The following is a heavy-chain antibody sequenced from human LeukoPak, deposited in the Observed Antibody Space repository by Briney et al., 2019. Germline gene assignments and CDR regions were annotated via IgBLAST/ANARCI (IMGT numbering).Heavy chain of an antibody. Sequence: PGRSLRPSCAPSAPTVSSNYMSWVRQAPGKGLEWVSVIYSGASTYYADSVKGRFTISRDNSKNTLYLQMNSLRAEDTAVYYCARGGIDYDYVWGSYRHDAFDIWGQGTMVTVSS. D-gene: IGHD3-16*02. J-gene: IGHJ3*02. CDR3: ARGGIDYDYVWGSYRHDAFDI. CDR1: APTVSSNY. CDR2: IYSGAST. V-gene: IGHV3-53*01.